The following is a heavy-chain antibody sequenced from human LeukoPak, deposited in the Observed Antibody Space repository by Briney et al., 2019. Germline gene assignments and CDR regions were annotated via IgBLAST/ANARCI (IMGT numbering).Heavy chain of an antibody. J-gene: IGHJ4*02. V-gene: IGHV1-69*13. CDR2: IIPILGTA. CDR3: ATVPGYSSGWNFDY. CDR1: GGTFSSYA. Sequence: SVKVSCKASGGTFSSYAISWGRQAPGQGREWMGGIIPILGTANYAQKFQGRVTITADESTSTAYMEMSRVRSEDTAVYYCATVPGYSSGWNFDYWGQGTLVTVSS. D-gene: IGHD6-19*01.